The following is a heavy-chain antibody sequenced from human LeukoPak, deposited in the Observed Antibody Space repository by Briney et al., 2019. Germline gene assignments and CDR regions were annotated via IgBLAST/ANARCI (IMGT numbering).Heavy chain of an antibody. D-gene: IGHD5-18*01. J-gene: IGHJ3*02. Sequence: ASVKVSCKASGYTFTGYYMHWVRQAPGQGLEWMGWISAYNGNTNYAQKLQGRVTMTTDTSTSTAYMELRSLRSDDTAVYYCARDNRHSFTAFDIWGQGTLVTVSS. V-gene: IGHV1-18*04. CDR1: GYTFTGYY. CDR3: ARDNRHSFTAFDI. CDR2: ISAYNGNT.